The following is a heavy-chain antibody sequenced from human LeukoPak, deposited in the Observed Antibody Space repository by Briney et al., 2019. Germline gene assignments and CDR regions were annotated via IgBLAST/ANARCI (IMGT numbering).Heavy chain of an antibody. CDR1: GGSFSGYY. D-gene: IGHD3-22*01. CDR2: INHSGST. J-gene: IGHJ4*02. CDR3: ARGRSRSGYYDY. Sequence: PSEPLSLTCAVYGGSFSGYYWSWIRQPPGKGLEWIGEINHSGSTNYNPSLKSRVTISVDTSKSQFSLKLSSVTAADTAVYYCARGRSRSGYYDYWGQGTLVTVSS. V-gene: IGHV4-34*01.